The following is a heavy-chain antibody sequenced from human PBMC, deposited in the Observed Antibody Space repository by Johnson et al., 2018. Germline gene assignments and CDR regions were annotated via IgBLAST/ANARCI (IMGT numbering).Heavy chain of an antibody. CDR2: INPSSGST. D-gene: IGHD1-26*01. Sequence: QEQLVQSGAEVKKPGASVKVSCQASGYTFTSYYMHWVRQAPGPGLEWMGIINPSSGSTSYAQQFQGRVPRTRDATTSTVYMELRSLRAADTDVYYCARDRVRGSYSKGAFDIWGQGTMVTVSS. CDR1: GYTFTSYY. J-gene: IGHJ3*02. CDR3: ARDRVRGSYSKGAFDI. V-gene: IGHV1-46*01.